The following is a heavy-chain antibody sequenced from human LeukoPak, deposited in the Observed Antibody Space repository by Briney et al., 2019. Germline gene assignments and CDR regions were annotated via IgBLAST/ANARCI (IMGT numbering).Heavy chain of an antibody. CDR2: INHSGST. CDR1: GGSFSGYY. V-gene: IGHV4-34*01. J-gene: IGHJ6*02. CDR3: ANPLYGMDV. Sequence: SATLSLTCAVYGGSFSGYYWSWIRQPPGKGLEWIGEINHSGSTNYNPSLKSRVTISVDTSKNQFSLKLSSVTAADTAVYYCANPLYGMDVGGQGTRVTVSS.